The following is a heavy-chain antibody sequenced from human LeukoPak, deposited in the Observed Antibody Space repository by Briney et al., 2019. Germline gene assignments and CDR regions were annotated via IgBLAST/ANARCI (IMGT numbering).Heavy chain of an antibody. CDR3: AKYRYGSGSFYTSPFDY. J-gene: IGHJ4*02. V-gene: IGHV3-23*01. D-gene: IGHD3-10*01. CDR2: INDGGGTT. CDR1: GFTFTNYA. Sequence: GGSLRLSCAASGFTFTNYALSWVRQAPGKGLEWVSAINDGGGTTYYADSVKGWFTISRDNSKNTLYLQMNSLRAEDTAVYYCAKYRYGSGSFYTSPFDYWGQGTLVTVSS.